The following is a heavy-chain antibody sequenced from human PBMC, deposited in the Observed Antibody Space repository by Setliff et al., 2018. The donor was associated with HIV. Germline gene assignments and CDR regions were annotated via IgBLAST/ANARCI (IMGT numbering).Heavy chain of an antibody. CDR3: VRRSNRNYVTNAFDI. CDR2: IYFRGSA. J-gene: IGHJ3*02. D-gene: IGHD1-7*01. V-gene: IGHV4-39*01. CDR1: GGSISSKDHY. Sequence: KASETLSLTCTVSGGSISSKDHYWGWIWQSPGKGLEWIATIYFRGSAYYNPSLRSRVTISVDTSKNQFSLKVNSVTAADSAVYYCVRRSNRNYVTNAFDIWGQGTTVTVSS.